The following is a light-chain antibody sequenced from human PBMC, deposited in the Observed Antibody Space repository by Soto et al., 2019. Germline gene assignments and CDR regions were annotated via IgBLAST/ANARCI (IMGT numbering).Light chain of an antibody. CDR2: DNN. V-gene: IGLV1-51*01. Sequence: SVLTQPPSVSAAPGQTVTISCSGSSSNIGSNYVSWYQHLPGTAPKLLIYDNNKRPSGIPDRFSGSQSGTSATLGITGLQTGDEADYYCGTWDSSLSAVFGGGTQLTVL. CDR1: SSNIGSNY. CDR3: GTWDSSLSAV. J-gene: IGLJ2*01.